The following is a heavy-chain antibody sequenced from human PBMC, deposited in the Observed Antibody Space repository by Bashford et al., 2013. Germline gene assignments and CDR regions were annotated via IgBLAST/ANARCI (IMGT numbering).Heavy chain of an antibody. V-gene: IGHV3-7*03. CDR2: IKGDGSQK. CDR3: ARDWDGSGHSVDY. J-gene: IGHJ4*02. Sequence: VRQAPGKGLEWVANIKGDGSQKAYMDSVKGRFTISRDNAKNSLYLQMNSLRAEDTAVYYCARDWDGSGHSVDYWGQGALVTVSS. D-gene: IGHD3-22*01.